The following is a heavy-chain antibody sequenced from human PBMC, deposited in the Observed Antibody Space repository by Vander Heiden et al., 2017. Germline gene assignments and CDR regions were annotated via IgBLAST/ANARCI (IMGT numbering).Heavy chain of an antibody. D-gene: IGHD2-2*01. Sequence: QVQQVQSGDEGKKPGSSGKVSCKAYGGTVSSYDISWVRQGPGQGLEWMEGIIPIFDTANYAQKFQGRVTITADESTSTAYMELSRLRSEDTAVYYCARARWDIVVVPAAPDVVYWFDPWGQGTLVTVSS. CDR1: GGTVSSYD. CDR3: ARARWDIVVVPAAPDVVYWFDP. CDR2: IIPIFDTA. V-gene: IGHV1-69*01. J-gene: IGHJ5*02.